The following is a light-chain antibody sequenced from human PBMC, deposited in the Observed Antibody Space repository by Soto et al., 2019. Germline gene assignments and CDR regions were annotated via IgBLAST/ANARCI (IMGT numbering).Light chain of an antibody. CDR3: SSYTGTYTFGV. V-gene: IGLV2-11*01. Sequence: QSVLTQPRSVSGSPGQSVTISRTGTSSDVGGYNYVSWYQQLPGKAPKLMIYEVTKRSSGVPDRFSGSKSGNTASLTISGLQPEDEAHYYCSSYTGTYTFGVFGTGTKVTVL. CDR1: SSDVGGYNY. CDR2: EVT. J-gene: IGLJ1*01.